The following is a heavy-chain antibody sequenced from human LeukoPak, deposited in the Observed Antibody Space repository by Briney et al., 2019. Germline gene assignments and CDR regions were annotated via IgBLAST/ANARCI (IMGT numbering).Heavy chain of an antibody. D-gene: IGHD5-18*01. CDR3: ARGPGYSYGQDHTLEXYYFDY. CDR2: IWYDGSNK. V-gene: IGHV3-33*01. CDR1: GFTFSSYG. Sequence: PGGSLRLSCAASGFTFSSYGMHWVRQAPGKGLEWVAVIWYDGSNKYYADSVKGRFTISRDNSKNTLYLQMNSLRAEDTAVYYCARGPGYSYGQDHTLEXYYFDYWGQGTLVTVSS. J-gene: IGHJ4*02.